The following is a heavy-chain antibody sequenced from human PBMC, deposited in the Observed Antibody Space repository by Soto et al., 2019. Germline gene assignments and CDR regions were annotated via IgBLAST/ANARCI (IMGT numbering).Heavy chain of an antibody. CDR1: GYTFTNYG. CDR3: ARVVAARRGDTFAMDV. CDR2: ISTYNGHT. V-gene: IGHV1-18*01. J-gene: IGHJ6*02. Sequence: QVQLVQCGGEVKKPGASVHVSCKASGYTFTNYGINWVRQAPGQALEWMGWISTYNGHTNSPQKLQGRVTMSRDISTSTAYMELRSLSSDDTAVYYCARVVAARRGDTFAMDVWGLGTTVTVSS. D-gene: IGHD6-6*01.